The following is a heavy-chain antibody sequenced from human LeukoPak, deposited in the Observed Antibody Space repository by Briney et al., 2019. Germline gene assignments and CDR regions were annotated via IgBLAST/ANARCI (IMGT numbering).Heavy chain of an antibody. CDR3: ARGVWGSYRWGVYFDY. V-gene: IGHV6-1*01. J-gene: IGHJ4*02. Sequence: SQTISLTCAISGDSVSSNSAAWNWLRQSPSRGLEWLGRTYYRSKWYNDYAVSVKSRITINPDTSKNQFSLQLNSVTPEDTAVYYCARGVWGSYRWGVYFDYWGQGTLVTVSS. CDR1: GDSVSSNSAA. CDR2: TYYRSKWYN. D-gene: IGHD3-16*02.